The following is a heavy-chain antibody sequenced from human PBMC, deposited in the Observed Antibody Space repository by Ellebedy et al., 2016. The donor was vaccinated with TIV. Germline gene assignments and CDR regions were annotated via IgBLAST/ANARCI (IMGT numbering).Heavy chain of an antibody. CDR1: GLKFSDAW. J-gene: IGHJ6*02. CDR3: TWDGDFYYRMDV. V-gene: IGHV3-15*07. Sequence: GESLKISXTASGLKFSDAWMNWVRQAPGKGLEWVGRMKSKGGGGTRDYAAPVTGRFTITRDDSINTLYLQMDSLKIEDTAVYYCTWDGDFYYRMDVWGQGTSVTVSS. D-gene: IGHD1-26*01. CDR2: MKSKGGGGTR.